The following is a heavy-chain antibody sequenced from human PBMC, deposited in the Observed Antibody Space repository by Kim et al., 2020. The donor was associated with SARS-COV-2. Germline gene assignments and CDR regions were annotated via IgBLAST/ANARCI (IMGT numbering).Heavy chain of an antibody. CDR2: IWYDGSNK. CDR1: GFTFSSHG. V-gene: IGHV3-33*06. CDR3: VKGGIYGEHYYHGMDV. J-gene: IGHJ6*02. Sequence: GGSLRLSCEASGFTFSSHGMHWVRQAPGKGLEWVAVIWYDGSNKYYTDSVEGRFFISRDNSKNTLYLQMNSLTVEDTAVYYSVKGGIYGEHYYHGMDVWGQGTTVTVSS. D-gene: IGHD4-17*01.